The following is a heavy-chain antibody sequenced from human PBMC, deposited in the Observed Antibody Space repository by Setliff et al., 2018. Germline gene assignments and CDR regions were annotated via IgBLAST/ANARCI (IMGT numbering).Heavy chain of an antibody. CDR2: INHSGST. D-gene: IGHD2-2*01. Sequence: SETLSLTCAVYGGSFSGYYWSWIRQPPGKGLEWIGEINHSGSTNYNPSLKSRVTISVDTSKNQFSLKLSSVTAADTAVYYCAGGVYCSSTSCSPGLNWFDPWGQGTLVTVSS. J-gene: IGHJ5*02. CDR3: AGGVYCSSTSCSPGLNWFDP. CDR1: GGSFSGYY. V-gene: IGHV4-34*01.